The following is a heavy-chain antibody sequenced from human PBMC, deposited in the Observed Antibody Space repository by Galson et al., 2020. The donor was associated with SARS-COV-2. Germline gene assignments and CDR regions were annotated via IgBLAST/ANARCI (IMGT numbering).Heavy chain of an antibody. CDR2: IRYEGSTK. CDR1: GFTFNKNG. V-gene: IGHV3-30*02. J-gene: IGHJ5*02. Sequence: GGSLRLSCAASGFTFNKNGMHWVRQAPGKGLEWVAFIRYEGSTKSYADSVKGRFTISRHNSKNTVYLQMTSLKGADTAVYYCAKVGWEFGSAWVWFGRWGHVTLVSVSP. D-gene: IGHD3-10*01. CDR3: AKVGWEFGSAWVWFGR.